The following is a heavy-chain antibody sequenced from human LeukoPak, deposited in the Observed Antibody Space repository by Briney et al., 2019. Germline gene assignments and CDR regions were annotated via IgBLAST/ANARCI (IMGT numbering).Heavy chain of an antibody. CDR3: ARAPRSNYLDY. CDR2: IYYSGST. J-gene: IGHJ4*02. CDR1: GGSISSYY. V-gene: IGHV4-59*01. Sequence: SETLSLTCTVSGGSISSYYWSWIRQPPGKGLEWIGYIYYSGSTNYNPSLKSRVTISVDTSKNRFSLKLSSVTAADTAVYYCARAPRSNYLDYWGQGTLVTVSS.